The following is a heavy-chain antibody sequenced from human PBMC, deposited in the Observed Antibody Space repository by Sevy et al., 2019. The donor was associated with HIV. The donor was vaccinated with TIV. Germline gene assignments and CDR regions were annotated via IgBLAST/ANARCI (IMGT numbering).Heavy chain of an antibody. V-gene: IGHV3-74*01. Sequence: GGSLRLSCAASGFSFSTYWIHWVRQAPGKGLVWVSRITSDGSSTTYADSVKGRFTISRDNAKNTVYLQMDSLGAEDTAVYYCARDRGLSTPFDYWGQGTLVTVSS. J-gene: IGHJ4*02. CDR1: GFSFSTYW. CDR2: ITSDGSST. CDR3: ARDRGLSTPFDY. D-gene: IGHD3-16*02.